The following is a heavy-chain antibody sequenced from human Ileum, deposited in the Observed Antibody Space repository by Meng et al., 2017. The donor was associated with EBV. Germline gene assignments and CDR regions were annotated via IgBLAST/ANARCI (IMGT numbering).Heavy chain of an antibody. CDR2: ISAYNGNT. CDR1: GYAFTNYG. Sequence: QVQLVQSGSGLKKPGASVKVSCKASGYAFTNYGISWVRQAPGQGLEWMGWISAYNGNTNYAQKLQGRVTMTTDTSTSTAYMEVRSLRSDDTAVYYCARDYYYDRSYYFDYWGQGTLGTVSS. CDR3: ARDYYYDRSYYFDY. V-gene: IGHV1-18*01. J-gene: IGHJ4*02. D-gene: IGHD3-22*01.